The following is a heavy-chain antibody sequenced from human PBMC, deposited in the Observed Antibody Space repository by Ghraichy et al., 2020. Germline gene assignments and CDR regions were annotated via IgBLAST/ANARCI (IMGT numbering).Heavy chain of an antibody. D-gene: IGHD2-21*01. V-gene: IGHV4-59*01. Sequence: ETLSLTCSVSGGAMRSYYYWTWIRQFPGAGLEWIGYIYSSTSTNYNPSLKSRVTISEDTSKNHISLKLTSVTPVDTAVYYCARGACAYHNFDSWGQGTQVTVSS. CDR2: IYSSTST. J-gene: IGHJ4*02. CDR3: ARGACAYHNFDS. CDR1: GGAMRSYYY.